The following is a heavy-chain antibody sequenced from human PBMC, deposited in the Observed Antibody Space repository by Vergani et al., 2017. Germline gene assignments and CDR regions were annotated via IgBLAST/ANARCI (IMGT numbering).Heavy chain of an antibody. V-gene: IGHV3-30*18. CDR1: GFTFSSYG. CDR3: AKDDELRYYYYMDV. CDR2: ISYDGSNK. D-gene: IGHD1-7*01. J-gene: IGHJ6*03. Sequence: QVQLVESGGGVVQPGRSLRLSCAASGFTFSSYGMHWVRQAPGKGLEWVAVISYDGSNKYYADSVKGRFTISRDNSKNTLYLQMNNLRAEDTAVYYCAKDDELRYYYYMDVWGKGTTVTVSS.